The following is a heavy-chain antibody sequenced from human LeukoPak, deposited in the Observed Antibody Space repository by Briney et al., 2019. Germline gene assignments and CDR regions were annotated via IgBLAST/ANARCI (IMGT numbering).Heavy chain of an antibody. CDR2: ISSGSGTI. J-gene: IGHJ4*02. CDR3: AREPYGSGIYYPDY. CDR1: GFTLSNYN. D-gene: IGHD3-10*01. V-gene: IGHV3-48*02. Sequence: GGSLRLSCAASGFTLSNYNMNWVRQAPGKGLEWVSYISSGSGTIYYADSVKGRFTISSDNAKNSLSLQMNSLRDEDTAVYYCAREPYGSGIYYPDYWGQGTLVTVSS.